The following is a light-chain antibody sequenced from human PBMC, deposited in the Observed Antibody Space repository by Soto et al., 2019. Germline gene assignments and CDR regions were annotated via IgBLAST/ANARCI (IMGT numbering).Light chain of an antibody. J-gene: IGKJ1*01. CDR3: QQYNSYPWT. Sequence: DVQMTQSPSTLSASVRDRVTLTCRASQSISSWLAWYQQKQGKAPKILIYDASSLESGVPSRFRGSGSGTEFTLPLSRLQPDDFETYYCQQYNSYPWTFGQGTKVDIK. CDR1: QSISSW. CDR2: DAS. V-gene: IGKV1-5*01.